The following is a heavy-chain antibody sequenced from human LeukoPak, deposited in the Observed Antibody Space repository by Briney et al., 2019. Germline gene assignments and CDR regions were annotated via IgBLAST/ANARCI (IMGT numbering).Heavy chain of an antibody. CDR2: IIPIFDTS. D-gene: IGHD6-13*01. Sequence: ASVEVSCKASGGTFNNYAISWVRQAPGQGLEWMGEIIPIFDTSTYAQKYRGRVTITTDESTSTAYMELSSLRSEDTAVYYCAGMVSPTAAGTDYFDPWGQGTLVTVSS. V-gene: IGHV1-69*05. CDR3: AGMVSPTAAGTDYFDP. J-gene: IGHJ5*02. CDR1: GGTFNNYA.